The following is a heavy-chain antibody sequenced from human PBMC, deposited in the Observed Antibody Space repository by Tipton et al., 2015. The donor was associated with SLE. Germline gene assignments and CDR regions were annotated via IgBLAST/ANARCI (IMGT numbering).Heavy chain of an antibody. V-gene: IGHV4-38-2*02. J-gene: IGHJ6*02. D-gene: IGHD1-26*01. CDR1: GYPIRIDYY. Sequence: LRLSCAVSGYPIRIDYYWGWIRQPPGKGLEWIGSIYHSGSTYYNPSLKSRVTILIDTSKNQFSLKLSSVTAADTAVYYCVRDDGAGPYYYGMDAWGQGTTVTVSS. CDR2: IYHSGST. CDR3: VRDDGAGPYYYGMDA.